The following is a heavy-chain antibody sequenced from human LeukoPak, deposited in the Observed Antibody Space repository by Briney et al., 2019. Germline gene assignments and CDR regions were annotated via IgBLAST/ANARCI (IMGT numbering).Heavy chain of an antibody. J-gene: IGHJ4*02. CDR1: GGSISSSSYY. V-gene: IGHV4-39*01. CDR2: IYYSGST. Sequence: SETLSLTCTVSGGSISSSSYYWGWIRQPPGKGLEWIGSIYYSGSTYYNPSLKSRVTISVDTSKNQFSLKLSSVTAADTAVYYCARHDHIAAPFDYWGQGTLVTVSS. D-gene: IGHD6-13*01. CDR3: ARHDHIAAPFDY.